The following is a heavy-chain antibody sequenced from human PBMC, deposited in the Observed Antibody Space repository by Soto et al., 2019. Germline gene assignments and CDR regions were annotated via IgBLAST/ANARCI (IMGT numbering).Heavy chain of an antibody. V-gene: IGHV4-59*01. D-gene: IGHD6-13*01. CDR1: GGSISSYY. CDR2: IYYSGST. J-gene: IGHJ4*02. CDR3: ARARSSIAAARVDY. Sequence: QVQLQESGPGLVKPSETLSLTCTVSGGSISSYYWSWIRQPPGKGLEWIGYIYYSGSTNYNPSLKSRVTISVDTSKNQFSLKLSSVTAADTAVYYCARARSSIAAARVDYWGQGTLVTVSS.